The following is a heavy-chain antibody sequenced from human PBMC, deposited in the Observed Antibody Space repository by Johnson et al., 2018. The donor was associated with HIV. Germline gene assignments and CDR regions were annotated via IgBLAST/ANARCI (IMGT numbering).Heavy chain of an antibody. V-gene: IGHV3-30*04. D-gene: IGHD3-9*01. J-gene: IGHJ3*02. CDR3: AKGDLTGWSTDALDI. CDR2: ISYDGSNK. CDR1: GFTFSSYA. Sequence: VQVVESGGGVVQPGRSPRLSCAASGFTFSSYAMHWVRQAPGKGLEWVAVISYDGSNKYYADSVKGRFTISRDKAKNSLYLQMSSLRPEDTALYYCAKGDLTGWSTDALDIRGQGTMVTVSS.